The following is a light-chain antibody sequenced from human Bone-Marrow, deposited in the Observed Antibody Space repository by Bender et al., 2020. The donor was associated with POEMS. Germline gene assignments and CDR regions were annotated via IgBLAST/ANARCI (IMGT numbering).Light chain of an antibody. CDR1: SSDVGSYNL. J-gene: IGLJ1*01. CDR2: EAS. CDR3: SSYATNNNYV. Sequence: QSALTQPASVSGSPGQSITISCTGISSDVGSYNLVSWYQQHPGKAPKLMIYEASKRPSGVPDRFSGSRSGNTASLTVSGLQAEDEADYYCSSYATNNNYVFGTGTDVTVL. V-gene: IGLV2-14*02.